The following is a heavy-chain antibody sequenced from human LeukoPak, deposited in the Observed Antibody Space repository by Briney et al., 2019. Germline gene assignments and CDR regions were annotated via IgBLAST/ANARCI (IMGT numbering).Heavy chain of an antibody. CDR1: GFTFSTYV. J-gene: IGHJ4*02. CDR2: ISSNEDNT. V-gene: IGHV3-64D*06. Sequence: PGGSLGLSCSVSGFTFSTYVMHWVRQAPGKGLEYVSAISSNEDNTYYADSVKGRFTISRDNSKNTLYLQMSSLRADDTAVYYCVRGTGYWGQGTLVTVSS. CDR3: VRGTGY.